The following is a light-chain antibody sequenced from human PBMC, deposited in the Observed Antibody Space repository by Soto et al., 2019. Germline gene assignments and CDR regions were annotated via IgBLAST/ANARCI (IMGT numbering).Light chain of an antibody. J-gene: IGKJ1*01. CDR1: QSVSNN. V-gene: IGKV3-15*01. Sequence: EIVMTQSPATLSVSPGERATLSCRASQSVSNNLAWYQQKPGQAPRLLIYGASTRATGIPPSFSGSGSGAEFTLTISSLQSEDVAVYYYEQYNNWPPWTFGQGTKVEIK. CDR2: GAS. CDR3: EQYNNWPPWT.